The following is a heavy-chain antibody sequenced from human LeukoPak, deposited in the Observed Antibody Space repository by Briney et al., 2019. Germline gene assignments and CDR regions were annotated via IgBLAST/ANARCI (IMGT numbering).Heavy chain of an antibody. J-gene: IGHJ6*03. CDR3: ARGEGSVWGSYSGYYYMDV. CDR2: IYYSGST. D-gene: IGHD3-16*01. Sequence: SETLSLTCTVSGGSISSYYWSWIRQPPGKGLEWIGYIYYSGSTNYNPSLKSRVTISVDTSKDQFSLKLSSVTAADTAVYYCARGEGSVWGSYSGYYYMDVWGKGTTVTISS. V-gene: IGHV4-59*01. CDR1: GGSISSYY.